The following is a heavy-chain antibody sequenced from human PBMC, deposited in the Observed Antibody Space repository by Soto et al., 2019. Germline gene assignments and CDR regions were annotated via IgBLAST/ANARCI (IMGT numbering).Heavy chain of an antibody. Sequence: GGSRRRSWAASGFTFSRYAMSWVRQAPGKGLEWVSAISGSGGSTYYADSVKGRFTISRDNSKNTLYLQMNSLRAEDTAVYYCAQDGRGYSYGYRFDYWGQGTLVTVSS. CDR2: ISGSGGST. D-gene: IGHD5-18*01. V-gene: IGHV3-23*01. J-gene: IGHJ4*02. CDR1: GFTFSRYA. CDR3: AQDGRGYSYGYRFDY.